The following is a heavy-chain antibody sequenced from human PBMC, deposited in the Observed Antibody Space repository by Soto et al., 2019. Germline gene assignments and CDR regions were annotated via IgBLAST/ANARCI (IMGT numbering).Heavy chain of an antibody. J-gene: IGHJ5*02. CDR2: IWYDGSNK. V-gene: IGHV3-30*02. CDR3: AKDGYYYGSGSYATWFDP. Sequence: GGSLRLSCAASGFTFSSYGMHWVRQAPGKGLEWVAVIWYDGSNKYYADSVKGRFTISRDNSKNTLYLQMNSLRAEDTAVYYCAKDGYYYGSGSYATWFDPWGQGTLVTVSS. CDR1: GFTFSSYG. D-gene: IGHD3-10*01.